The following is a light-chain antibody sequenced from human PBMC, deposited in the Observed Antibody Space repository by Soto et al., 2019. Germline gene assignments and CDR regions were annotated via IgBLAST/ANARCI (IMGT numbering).Light chain of an antibody. CDR3: QKYNSAPPPWT. J-gene: IGKJ1*01. CDR2: AAS. V-gene: IGKV1-27*01. CDR1: QGISNY. Sequence: DIQMTQSPSSLSASVGDRVTITCRASQGISNYLAWYQQKPGKVPKLLIYAASTLQSGVPSRFSGSGSGTDFTLTISSLQPEEVATYYCQKYNSAPPPWTFGQGTKVEIK.